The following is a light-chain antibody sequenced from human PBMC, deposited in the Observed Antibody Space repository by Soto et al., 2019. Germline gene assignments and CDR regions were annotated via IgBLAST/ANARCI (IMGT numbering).Light chain of an antibody. V-gene: IGKV3-15*01. J-gene: IGKJ5*01. CDR1: QSVSNN. CDR2: YAS. CDR3: QQYNNWPPIT. Sequence: EVMMTQSPATLSVSPGDTATLSCRASQSVSNNLARYQHKPGQAPRLLIYYASTRATDVPARFSGSGPGTEFTLTINSLQSEDSALYYCQQYNNWPPITFGQGTRLESK.